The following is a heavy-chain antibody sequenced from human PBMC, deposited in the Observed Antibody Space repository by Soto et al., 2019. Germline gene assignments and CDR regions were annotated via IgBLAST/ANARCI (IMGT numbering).Heavy chain of an antibody. Sequence: QVQLQESGPGLVKPSQTLSLTCTVSGGSISSGGYYWSWIRQHPGKGLEWIGYIYYSGSTYYNPSLKSRVTISVDPSKNQFSLKLSSVTAADTAVYYCARDPITRPGITHARGQPFYGFDIWGQGTMVTVSS. CDR2: IYYSGST. V-gene: IGHV4-31*03. D-gene: IGHD3-10*02. CDR1: GGSISSGGYY. CDR3: ARDPITRPGITHARGQPFYGFDI. J-gene: IGHJ3*02.